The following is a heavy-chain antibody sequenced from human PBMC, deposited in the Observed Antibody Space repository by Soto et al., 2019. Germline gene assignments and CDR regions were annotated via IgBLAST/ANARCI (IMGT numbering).Heavy chain of an antibody. CDR3: MKDYSSRPGYYDSSGYYFDY. Sequence: RGSQRLSSSASGCPFSSYAMHLVRQARGKGLEFVSAISSNGGSTYYADSVKGRFTISRDNSKNTLYLQMSSLRAEDTAVYYCMKDYSSRPGYYDSSGYYFDYWGQGTLVTVSS. CDR2: ISSNGGST. D-gene: IGHD3-22*01. CDR1: GCPFSSYA. J-gene: IGHJ4*02. V-gene: IGHV3-64D*06.